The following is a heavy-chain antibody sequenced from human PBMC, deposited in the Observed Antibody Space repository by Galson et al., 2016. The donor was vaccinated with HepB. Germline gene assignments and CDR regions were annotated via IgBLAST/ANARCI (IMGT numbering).Heavy chain of an antibody. D-gene: IGHD2-2*01. CDR3: ARYPRKIRYQLLETYYDYYAMDV. J-gene: IGHJ6*02. V-gene: IGHV1-18*01. Sequence: SVQVSCKASGYTFTTYGISWVRQDPGQRREWMGWISAYNGNTNYEPTLQGRVTMTTDTSTSTAYMELRTLRSDDTAVYYCARYPRKIRYQLLETYYDYYAMDVWGQGTTATVSS. CDR1: GYTFTTYG. CDR2: ISAYNGNT.